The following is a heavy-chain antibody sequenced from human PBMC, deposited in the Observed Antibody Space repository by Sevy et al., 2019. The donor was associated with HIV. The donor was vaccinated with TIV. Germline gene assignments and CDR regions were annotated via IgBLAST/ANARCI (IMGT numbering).Heavy chain of an antibody. CDR2: IWFDGSNT. V-gene: IGHV3-33*08. Sequence: GGSLRLSCAASGFTFSTYGMHWVRQAPGKGLEWVAVIWFDGSNTYYADSVKGRFTISRDIAKNTVHFQMNSLRAEDTAVYYCARDLEFYDYGDYGPAFMPDYWGQGTLVTVSS. J-gene: IGHJ4*02. CDR3: ARDLEFYDYGDYGPAFMPDY. D-gene: IGHD4-17*01. CDR1: GFTFSTYG.